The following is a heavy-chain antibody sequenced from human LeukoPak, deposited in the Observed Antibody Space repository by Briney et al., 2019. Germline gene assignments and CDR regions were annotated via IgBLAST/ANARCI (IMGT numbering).Heavy chain of an antibody. CDR1: GFTFSSYS. CDR2: ISSSSSYI. CDR3: ASTPGPTVPFDY. Sequence: GRSLRLSCAASGFTFSSYSMNWVRQAPGKGLEWVSSISSSSSYIYYADSVKGRFTISRDNAKNSLYLQMNSLRAEDTAVYYCASTPGPTVPFDYWGQGTLVTVST. J-gene: IGHJ4*02. V-gene: IGHV3-21*01. D-gene: IGHD4-11*01.